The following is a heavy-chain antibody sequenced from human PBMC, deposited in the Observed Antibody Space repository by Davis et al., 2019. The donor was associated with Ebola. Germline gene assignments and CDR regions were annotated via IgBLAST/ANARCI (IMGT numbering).Heavy chain of an antibody. Sequence: PGGSLRLSCVASGFIFRDYEMNWVRQAPGKGLEWLAHINGAGDIISYEASVKGRFTISRDNAKNSLYLQMNNLRAEDTAVYFCARALQPFDYWGQGTLVTVSS. V-gene: IGHV3-48*03. CDR2: INGAGDII. CDR3: ARALQPFDY. CDR1: GFIFRDYE. D-gene: IGHD5-18*01. J-gene: IGHJ4*02.